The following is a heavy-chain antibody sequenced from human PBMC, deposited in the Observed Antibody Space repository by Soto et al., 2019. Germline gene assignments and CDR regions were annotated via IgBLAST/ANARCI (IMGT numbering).Heavy chain of an antibody. D-gene: IGHD1-1*01. CDR2: ISGSGGST. V-gene: IGHV3-23*01. Sequence: GGSLRLSCAASGFTFSSYAMSWVRQAPGKGLEWVSAISGSGGSTYYADSVKGRFTISRDNSKNTLYLQMNSLRAEDTAVYYCAKALSPPNVLDQERGNYFDYWGQGTLVTVSS. CDR3: AKALSPPNVLDQERGNYFDY. J-gene: IGHJ4*02. CDR1: GFTFSSYA.